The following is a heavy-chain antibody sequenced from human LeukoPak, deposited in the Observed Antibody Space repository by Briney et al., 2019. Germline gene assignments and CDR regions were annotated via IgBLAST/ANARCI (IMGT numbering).Heavy chain of an antibody. V-gene: IGHV4-38-2*02. CDR1: GYSISSGYY. Sequence: PSETLSLTCAVSGYSISSGYYWGWIRQPPGKGLEWIGSIYHSGSTYYNPSLKSRVTISVDTSKNQFSLKLSSVTAADTAVYYCAREIGYSYGSNWFDPWAREPWSPSPQ. CDR3: AREIGYSYGSNWFDP. D-gene: IGHD5-18*01. CDR2: IYHSGST. J-gene: IGHJ5*02.